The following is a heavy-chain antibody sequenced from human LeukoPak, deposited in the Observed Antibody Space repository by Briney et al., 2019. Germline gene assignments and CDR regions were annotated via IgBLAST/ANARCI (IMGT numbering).Heavy chain of an antibody. V-gene: IGHV4-39*01. CDR1: GGSISSGGYY. CDR2: MYYSGTYSGST. J-gene: IGHJ5*02. D-gene: IGHD5-18*01. Sequence: SETLSLTCTVSGGSISSGGYYWSWIRQPPGKGLEWIGSMYYSGTYSGSTYQNPSLKSRVTISVDTSKNQFSLKVTSVTAADTAVYYCARHTAMGSPLHHWGQGTRVTVSS. CDR3: ARHTAMGSPLHH.